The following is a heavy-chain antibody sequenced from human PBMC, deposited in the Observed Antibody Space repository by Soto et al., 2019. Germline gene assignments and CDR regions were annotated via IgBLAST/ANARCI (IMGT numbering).Heavy chain of an antibody. D-gene: IGHD2-15*01. J-gene: IGHJ5*02. CDR1: GFSFSTYA. V-gene: IGHV3-23*01. CDR2: FNGNGGGT. CDR3: AKDNSLHWFDP. Sequence: GGSLRLSCATSGFSFSTYAMTWVRQAPGKGLEWVSTFNGNGGGTYYADSVKGRFTISRDNSKNTLYLQMDSLRAEDTATYYCAKDNSLHWFDPWGQGTLVTVSS.